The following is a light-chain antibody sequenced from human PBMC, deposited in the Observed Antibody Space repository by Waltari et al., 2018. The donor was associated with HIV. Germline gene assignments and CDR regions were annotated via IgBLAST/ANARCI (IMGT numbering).Light chain of an antibody. J-gene: IGLJ2*01. V-gene: IGLV2-14*03. CDR3: TSYINNGALV. Sequence: QSALTQPASVSGSPGQSITISCTGTSSDVGAYNSVSWYQHHPGKAPKLVIFDVSEWPTGISNRFAGSKSGNTASRTISGLQAEDEADFYCTSYINNGALVFGGGTKLTVL. CDR1: SSDVGAYNS. CDR2: DVS.